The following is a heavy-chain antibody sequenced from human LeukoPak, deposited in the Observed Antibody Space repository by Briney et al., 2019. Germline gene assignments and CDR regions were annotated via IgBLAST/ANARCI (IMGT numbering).Heavy chain of an antibody. Sequence: GESLKISCKGSGYSFTNYWISWVRQMPGKGLEWMGRIDPRDPYTNYSPSFQGHVTISADKSISTAYLQWSSLKASDTAMYYCARRGDSTFDPWGQGTLVTVSS. CDR2: IDPRDPYT. CDR1: GYSFTNYW. D-gene: IGHD2-21*02. J-gene: IGHJ5*02. V-gene: IGHV5-10-1*01. CDR3: ARRGDSTFDP.